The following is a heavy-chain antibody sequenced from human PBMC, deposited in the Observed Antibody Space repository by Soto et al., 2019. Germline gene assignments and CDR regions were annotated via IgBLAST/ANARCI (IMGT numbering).Heavy chain of an antibody. CDR3: AKDLRDMVLMGRFDY. Sequence: EVQLLESGGGLIQPGESLRLSCAASGFTFSSYAMNWVRQAPGKGLEWVAAISGSGISINYADSVKGRFTISRDNSKNTLYLQMNRLRTEDTAVYYCAKDLRDMVLMGRFDYWGQGTLVTVSS. J-gene: IGHJ4*02. V-gene: IGHV3-23*01. CDR1: GFTFSSYA. D-gene: IGHD2-8*01. CDR2: ISGSGISI.